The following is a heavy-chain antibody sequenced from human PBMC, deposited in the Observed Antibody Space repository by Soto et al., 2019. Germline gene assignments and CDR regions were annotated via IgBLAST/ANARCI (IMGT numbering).Heavy chain of an antibody. Sequence: GSLRLSCAASGFTFSSYDIHWVRQAPGKGLEWVSAIGSTGDTEYAASVKGRFTISRENAKNSVYLQMNSLRAGDTAVYYCARDGTGDYGMDVRAKGPRSPSP. CDR3: ARDGTGDYGMDV. D-gene: IGHD1-1*01. V-gene: IGHV3-13*01. CDR2: IGSTGDT. J-gene: IGHJ6*02. CDR1: GFTFSSYD.